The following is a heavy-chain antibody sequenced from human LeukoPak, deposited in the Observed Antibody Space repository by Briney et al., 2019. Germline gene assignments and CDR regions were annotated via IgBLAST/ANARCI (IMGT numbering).Heavy chain of an antibody. Sequence: ASVKVSCKASGYTFTGYYMHWVRQAPGQGLEWMGWINPNSGGTNYAQKFQGWVTMTRDTSISTAYMELSSLRSEDTAVYYCARGRRRIVGATRYWFDPWGQGTLVTVSS. CDR1: GYTFTGYY. V-gene: IGHV1-2*04. J-gene: IGHJ5*02. D-gene: IGHD1-26*01. CDR2: INPNSGGT. CDR3: ARGRRRIVGATRYWFDP.